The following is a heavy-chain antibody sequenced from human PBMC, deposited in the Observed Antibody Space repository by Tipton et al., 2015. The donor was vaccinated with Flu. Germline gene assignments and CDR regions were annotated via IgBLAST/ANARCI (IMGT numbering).Heavy chain of an antibody. CDR3: ARDMRVGCTGGSCFPIDY. CDR2: IAYDGSNK. Sequence: SLRLSCAASGFTFSSHAMHWVRQAPGKGLEWVAVIAYDGSNKIYADSVKGRFTLSRDNSKNTLYLQMNGLRAEDTAVYYCARDMRVGCTGGSCFPIDYWGQGTLVTVSS. CDR1: GFTFSSHA. J-gene: IGHJ4*02. V-gene: IGHV3-30*16. D-gene: IGHD2-15*01.